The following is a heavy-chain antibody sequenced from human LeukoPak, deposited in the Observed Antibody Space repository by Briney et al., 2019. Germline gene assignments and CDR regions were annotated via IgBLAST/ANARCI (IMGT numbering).Heavy chain of an antibody. J-gene: IGHJ4*02. Sequence: SETLSLTCTVSGDSVSSTTYYWGWIRQPPGKGLEWMANIYYTGSTYSNPSLKSRVSMSVDTSKNQCSLKMSSLTAADTAVYFCARLSKGRYFDYIFESWGQGTPVTVSS. D-gene: IGHD3-9*01. V-gene: IGHV4-39*01. CDR2: IYYTGST. CDR1: GDSVSSTTYY. CDR3: ARLSKGRYFDYIFES.